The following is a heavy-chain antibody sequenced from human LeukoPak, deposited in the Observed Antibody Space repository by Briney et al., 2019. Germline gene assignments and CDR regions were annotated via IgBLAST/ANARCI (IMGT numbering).Heavy chain of an antibody. V-gene: IGHV1-8*01. CDR3: ASPPHYYDSSGYHVYYYYGMDV. CDR1: GYTFTSYD. Sequence: GASVKVSCKASGYTFTSYDINWVRQATGQGLEWMGWMNPNSGNTGYAQKFQGRVTMTRDTSISTAYMELSRLRSDDTAVYYCASPPHYYDSSGYHVYYYYGMDVWGQGTTVTVSS. J-gene: IGHJ6*02. D-gene: IGHD3-22*01. CDR2: MNPNSGNT.